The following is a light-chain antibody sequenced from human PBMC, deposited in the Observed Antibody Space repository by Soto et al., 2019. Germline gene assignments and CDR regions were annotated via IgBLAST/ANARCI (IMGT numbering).Light chain of an antibody. CDR1: SSDVGAYNY. Sequence: QSALTQPASVSGSPGQSITISCTGTSSDVGAYNYVSWYQQHPGKAPKLMIYYVSNRPSGVSNRFSGSKSVSTASLTISGLQAEDEADYYCSSYTSSSTVIFGGGTKLTVL. V-gene: IGLV2-14*03. CDR3: SSYTSSSTVI. CDR2: YVS. J-gene: IGLJ2*01.